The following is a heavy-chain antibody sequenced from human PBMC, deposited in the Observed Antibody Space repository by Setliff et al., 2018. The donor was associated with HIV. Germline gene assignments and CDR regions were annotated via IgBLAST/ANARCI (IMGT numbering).Heavy chain of an antibody. V-gene: IGHV4-31*03. CDR2: ISYSGTA. CDR3: ARVGFGDSDAFDI. Sequence: SETLSLTCTVSGGSIGGYYWSWIRQHPGKGLEWIGFISYSGTAYYNPSLKSRVTISVETSKNQFSLKLSPVIVADTAVYYCARVGFGDSDAFDIWGQGTMVTVSS. D-gene: IGHD3-16*01. J-gene: IGHJ3*02. CDR1: GGSIGGYY.